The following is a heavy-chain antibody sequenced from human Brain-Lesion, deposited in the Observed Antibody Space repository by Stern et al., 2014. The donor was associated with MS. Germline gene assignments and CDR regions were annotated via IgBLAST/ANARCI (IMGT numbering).Heavy chain of an antibody. Sequence: QVQLVQSGAEVKSPGASVKVSCRASGYTFSNYDITWVRQAPGQGAEWMGWMNPNSGNTGYAQQFRGRVTMTSDTSTTTAYMELSGLRSEDTVVYYCARAVRYQLLSEYWGQGTLVTVSS. CDR3: ARAVRYQLLSEY. CDR2: MNPNSGNT. V-gene: IGHV1-8*02. D-gene: IGHD1-7*01. CDR1: GYTFSNYD. J-gene: IGHJ4*02.